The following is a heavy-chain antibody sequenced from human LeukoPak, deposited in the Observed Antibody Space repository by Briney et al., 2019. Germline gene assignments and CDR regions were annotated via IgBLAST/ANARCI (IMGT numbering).Heavy chain of an antibody. J-gene: IGHJ4*02. CDR3: XXXXXYYDSSGYYFDY. V-gene: IGHV4-59*01. D-gene: IGHD3-22*01. CDR1: GGSISSYY. Sequence: SETLSLTCTVSGGSISSYYWSWIRQPPGKGLEWIGYIYYSGSTNYNPSLKSRVTISVDTSKNQFSLKLSSVTAADTAVYYCXXXXXYYDSSGYYFDYWGQGTLVTVSS. CDR2: IYYSGST.